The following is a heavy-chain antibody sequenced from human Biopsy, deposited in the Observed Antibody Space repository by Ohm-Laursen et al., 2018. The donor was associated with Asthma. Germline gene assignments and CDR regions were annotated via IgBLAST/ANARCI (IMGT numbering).Heavy chain of an antibody. Sequence: SQTLSLTCVVSGDTMSTSGSYWGWIRQSPGKGLEWIGSIYYSGRTYYNPSLESRVTISADTSKNHFSLKLTSLTAADTAVYYCARAVSSSSYWYFDLWGRGDLVTVSS. J-gene: IGHJ2*01. D-gene: IGHD6-6*01. CDR2: IYYSGRT. CDR3: ARAVSSSSYWYFDL. CDR1: GDTMSTSGSY. V-gene: IGHV4-39*02.